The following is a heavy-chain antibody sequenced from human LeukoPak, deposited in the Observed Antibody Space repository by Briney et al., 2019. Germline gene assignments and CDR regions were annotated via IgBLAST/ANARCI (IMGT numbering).Heavy chain of an antibody. J-gene: IGHJ4*02. CDR3: VRGFDRGWYTPHY. CDR1: GGSFSGYF. Sequence: SETLSLTCAVYGGSFSGYFWSWIRQPPGKGLEWIGEINESGSTNYNPSLKSRVTISVDSSKNQFSLKLSSVTAADTAVYYCVRGFDRGWYTPHYWGQGTLVTVSS. D-gene: IGHD6-19*01. V-gene: IGHV4-34*01. CDR2: INESGST.